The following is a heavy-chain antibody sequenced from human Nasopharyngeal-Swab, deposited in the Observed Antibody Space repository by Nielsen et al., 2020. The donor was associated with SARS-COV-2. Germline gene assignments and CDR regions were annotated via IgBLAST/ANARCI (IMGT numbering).Heavy chain of an antibody. CDR1: GFTFSNYD. V-gene: IGHV1-2*06. Sequence: GGSLRLSCAASGFTFSNYDMHWVRQAPGQGLEWMGRINPNSGGTNYAQKFQGRVTMTRDTSISTAYMELSRLRSDDTAVYYCARVEDWMDYFDYWGQGTLVTVSS. D-gene: IGHD3/OR15-3a*01. CDR2: INPNSGGT. CDR3: ARVEDWMDYFDY. J-gene: IGHJ4*02.